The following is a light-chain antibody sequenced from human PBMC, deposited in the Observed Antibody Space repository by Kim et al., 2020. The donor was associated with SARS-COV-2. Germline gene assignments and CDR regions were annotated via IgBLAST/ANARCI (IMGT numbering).Light chain of an antibody. Sequence: ATVTCRSSQSVLYRSNGKNVLAWYQQRPGQPPKLLIYWASTRESGVPDRFSGSGSGTDFTLTITSLQAEDAAVYYCQQYYSTPPTFGRGTKVEIK. J-gene: IGKJ1*01. V-gene: IGKV4-1*01. CDR1: QSVLYRSNGKNV. CDR3: QQYYSTPPT. CDR2: WAS.